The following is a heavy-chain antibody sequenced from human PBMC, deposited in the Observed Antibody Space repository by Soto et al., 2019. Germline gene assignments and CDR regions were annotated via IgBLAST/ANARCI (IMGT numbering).Heavy chain of an antibody. Sequence: QEQLVESGGDVVQPGRSLTLSCAASGFTFSANAMHWVRQAPGKGLEWVAVIAYDGTIKIYIDSVKGRFTISRDDSKSTLYLQMNSLRPEDTAVYYCARDKIKGAPDYLDSWGQGTLVTVSS. CDR1: GFTFSANA. CDR3: ARDKIKGAPDYLDS. D-gene: IGHD1-26*01. J-gene: IGHJ4*02. CDR2: IAYDGTIK. V-gene: IGHV3-30-3*01.